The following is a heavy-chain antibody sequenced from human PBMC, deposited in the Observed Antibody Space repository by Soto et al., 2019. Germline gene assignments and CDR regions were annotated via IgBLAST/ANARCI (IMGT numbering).Heavy chain of an antibody. CDR1: GFTFTSST. J-gene: IGHJ5*02. V-gene: IGHV1-58*02. CDR3: AANGGLGELYSWFDP. Sequence: QMQLVQSGPEVKKPGTPVKVSCKATGFTFTSSTMQWVRQARGQRLEGIGWIVVGSGNTNYAQKFQERVTITRDMSTSTGYMELSSLRSEDTAVYYRAANGGLGELYSWFDPWGQGTLVTVSS. CDR2: IVVGSGNT. D-gene: IGHD3-16*01.